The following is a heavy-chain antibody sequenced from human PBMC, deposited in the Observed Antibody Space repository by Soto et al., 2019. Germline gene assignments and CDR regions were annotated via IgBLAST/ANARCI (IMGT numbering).Heavy chain of an antibody. J-gene: IGHJ5*02. CDR1: DFTFSSYA. CDR2: ISGSGGST. Sequence: GGSLRLSCAASDFTFSSYAMSWVRQAPGKGLEWVSSISGSGGSTYYADSVKGRFTISRDNSKNTLYLEMNSLRAEDTAVYYCAADYGGNTFPLYNWFDPWGQGTLVT. CDR3: AADYGGNTFPLYNWFDP. D-gene: IGHD4-17*01. V-gene: IGHV3-23*01.